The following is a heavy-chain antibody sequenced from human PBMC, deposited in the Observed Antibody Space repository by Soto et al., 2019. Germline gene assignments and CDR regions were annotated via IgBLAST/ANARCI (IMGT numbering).Heavy chain of an antibody. CDR1: GFTFSSYA. CDR2: ISTSGSTT. Sequence: GGSLRLSCAASGFTFSSYAMSWVRQAPGKGLEWVSAISTSGSTTYYADSVKGRFTISRDNPKNTLHLQMNSLRAEDTAVYYWAKYGDNVYYGMDVWGQGTTVTVSS. J-gene: IGHJ6*02. V-gene: IGHV3-23*01. D-gene: IGHD4-17*01. CDR3: AKYGDNVYYGMDV.